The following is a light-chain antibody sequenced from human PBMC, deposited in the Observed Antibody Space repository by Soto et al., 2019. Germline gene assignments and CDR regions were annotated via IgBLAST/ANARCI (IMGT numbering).Light chain of an antibody. J-gene: IGLJ2*01. CDR3: QTWDSAIRV. CDR1: SGHSTYA. CDR2: VNSDGSH. Sequence: QPVLTQSPSASASLGASVKLTCTLSSGHSTYAIAWHQQQPEKGPRYLMKVNSDGSHRKGDGIPDRFSGSSSGAERYLTISSLQSEDEADYYCQTWDSAIRVFGGGTKLTVL. V-gene: IGLV4-69*01.